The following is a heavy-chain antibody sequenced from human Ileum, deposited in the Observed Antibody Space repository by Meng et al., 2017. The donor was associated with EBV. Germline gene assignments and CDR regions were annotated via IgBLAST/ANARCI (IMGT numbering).Heavy chain of an antibody. Sequence: QITLKESGPTLVKPXXXXTLPCTVSGFLLSASGVGVGWIRQPPGKALEWLALIFWNDDKRFSPSLKSRLTITRDTSKTQVVLTMTDMDPVDTATYYCAHRSPGTYYRYWGQGTLVTVSS. V-gene: IGHV2-5*01. CDR1: GFLLSASGVG. D-gene: IGHD1-26*01. J-gene: IGHJ4*02. CDR3: AHRSPGTYYRY. CDR2: IFWNDDK.